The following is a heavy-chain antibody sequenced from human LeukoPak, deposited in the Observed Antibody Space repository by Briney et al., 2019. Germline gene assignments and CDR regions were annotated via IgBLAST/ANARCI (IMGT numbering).Heavy chain of an antibody. Sequence: GASVKVSCKASGYTFTGYYVHWVRQAPGQGREWMGWINPNSGGTNYAQKFQGRVTMTRDTSISTAYMELSRLRSDDTAVYYCARAAVINYYYYYMDVWGKGTTVTVSS. V-gene: IGHV1-2*02. CDR3: ARAAVINYYYYYMDV. J-gene: IGHJ6*03. CDR1: GYTFTGYY. CDR2: INPNSGGT. D-gene: IGHD2-21*01.